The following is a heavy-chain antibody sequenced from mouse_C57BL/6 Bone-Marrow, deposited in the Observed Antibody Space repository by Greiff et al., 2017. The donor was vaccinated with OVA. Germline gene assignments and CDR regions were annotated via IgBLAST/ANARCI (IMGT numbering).Heavy chain of an antibody. V-gene: IGHV1-26*01. CDR3: ARITTVVPWYFDV. CDR2: INPNNGGT. J-gene: IGHJ1*03. CDR1: GYTFTDYY. Sequence: VQLQQSGPELVKPGASVKISCKASGYTFTDYYMNWVKQSHGKSLEWIGDINPNNGGTSYNQKFKGKATLTVDKSSSTAYMELRSLTSEDSAVYYCARITTVVPWYFDVWGTGTTVTGSS. D-gene: IGHD1-1*01.